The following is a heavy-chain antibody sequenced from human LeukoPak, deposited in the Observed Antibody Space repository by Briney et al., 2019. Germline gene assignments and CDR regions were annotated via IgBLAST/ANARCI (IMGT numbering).Heavy chain of an antibody. CDR2: IYSGGNT. J-gene: IGHJ6*03. CDR3: ARALRGYSYGYDYCYMDV. D-gene: IGHD5-18*01. Sequence: GGSLRLSCAASGFTVSSNYMSWVRQAPGKGLEWVSVIYSGGNTYYADSVKGRFTISRDNSKNTLYLQMNSLRAEDTAVYYCARALRGYSYGYDYCYMDVWGKGTTVTVSS. V-gene: IGHV3-53*01. CDR1: GFTVSSNY.